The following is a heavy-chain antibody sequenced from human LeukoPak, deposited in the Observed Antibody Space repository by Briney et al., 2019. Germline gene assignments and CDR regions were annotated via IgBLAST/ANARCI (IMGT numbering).Heavy chain of an antibody. V-gene: IGHV1-69*13. Sequence: SVKVSCKASGGTFSSYAISWVRQAPGQGLEWMGGIIPIFGTANYAQKFQGRVTITADESTSTAYMELSSLRSEDTAVYYCARPDIVVVPAAMDYYYGMDVWAKGPRSPSP. CDR2: IIPIFGTA. D-gene: IGHD2-2*01. CDR1: GGTFSSYA. CDR3: ARPDIVVVPAAMDYYYGMDV. J-gene: IGHJ6*02.